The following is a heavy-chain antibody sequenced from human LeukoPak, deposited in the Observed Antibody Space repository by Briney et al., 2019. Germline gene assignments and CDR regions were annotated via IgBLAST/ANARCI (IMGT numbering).Heavy chain of an antibody. V-gene: IGHV3-33*06. D-gene: IGHD6-19*01. CDR3: EKALAVADSYFDY. J-gene: IGHJ4*02. CDR2: IWYDGSNK. Sequence: GGSLRLSCAASGSTFSSYGMHWVRQAPGKGLEWVAVIWYDGSNKYYADSVKGRFTISRDNSKNTLYLQMNSLRAEDTAVYYCEKALAVADSYFDYWGQGTLVTVSS. CDR1: GSTFSSYG.